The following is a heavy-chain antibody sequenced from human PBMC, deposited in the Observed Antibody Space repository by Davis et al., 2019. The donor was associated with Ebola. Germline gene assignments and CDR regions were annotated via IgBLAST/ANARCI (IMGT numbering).Heavy chain of an antibody. D-gene: IGHD6-13*01. CDR2: MKGKTDGWTT. CDR1: GFPLTNAW. CDR3: TSAPDNIPSADPGY. J-gene: IGHJ4*02. Sequence: PGGSLRLSCAASGFPLTNAWMSWVRQAPGKGLEWVGRMKGKTDGWTTRYAAPAKGRFTISRDDSKNTLYLQMDSLKTEDTALYYCTSAPDNIPSADPGYWGQGTLVTVSS. V-gene: IGHV3-15*01.